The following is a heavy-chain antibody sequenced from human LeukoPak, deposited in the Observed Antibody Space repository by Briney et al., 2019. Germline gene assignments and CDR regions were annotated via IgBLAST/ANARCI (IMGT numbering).Heavy chain of an antibody. D-gene: IGHD5-18*01. V-gene: IGHV4-39*01. Sequence: PSETLSLTSTVSGGSISSSSYCWGWIRQPPGKGLEWIGNIYCSGSTHYNPSLKSRVTIYVDTSKNQFSLKLSSVTAADTAVYYCARLYTYGYSTGGHFDYWGQGTLVTVSS. CDR3: ARLYTYGYSTGGHFDY. J-gene: IGHJ4*01. CDR1: GGSISSSSYC. CDR2: IYCSGST.